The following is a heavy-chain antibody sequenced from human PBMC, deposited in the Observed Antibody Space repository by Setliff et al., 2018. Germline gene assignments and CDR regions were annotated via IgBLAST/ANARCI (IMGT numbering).Heavy chain of an antibody. CDR2: IYSSGST. CDR1: GDSISSYY. CDR3: ARGKLRLGQLSLFYGFDI. Sequence: SETLSLTCTVSGDSISSYYWGWIRQPAGKGLEWIGRIYSSGSTNFNPSLKSRVTKSMDASKNQFSLKLSSVTAADTAIYYCARGKLRLGQLSLFYGFDIWGQGTMVTVSS. V-gene: IGHV4-4*07. J-gene: IGHJ3*02. D-gene: IGHD3-16*02.